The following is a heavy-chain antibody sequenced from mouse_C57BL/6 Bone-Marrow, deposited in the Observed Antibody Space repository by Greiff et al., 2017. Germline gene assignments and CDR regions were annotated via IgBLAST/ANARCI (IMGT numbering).Heavy chain of an antibody. Sequence: VQLQQPGAELVMPGASVKLSCKASGYTFTSYWMHWVKQRPGQGLEWIGEIDPSDSYTNYNEKFKGKSTLTVDKSSSTAYMQLSSLASADPAVYSCARGEGYYGYAGGYCYYWGQGTTLTVSS. D-gene: IGHD2-2*01. J-gene: IGHJ2*01. CDR3: ARGEGYYGYAGGYCYY. CDR2: IDPSDSYT. V-gene: IGHV1-69*01. CDR1: GYTFTSYW.